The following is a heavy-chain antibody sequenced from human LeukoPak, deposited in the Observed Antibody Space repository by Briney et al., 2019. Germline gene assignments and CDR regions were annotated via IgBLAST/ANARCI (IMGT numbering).Heavy chain of an antibody. CDR2: IDPPDSNT. Sequence: PGESLKISCKGSGYNFVNNWIGWVRQMPGKGLEWMAIIDPPDSNTKYSPSFQGQVTISADQSINTAFLQWSSLKASDTAMYYCVRSPACSSGTCYPNWFDPWGQGTLVIVSS. J-gene: IGHJ5*02. CDR3: VRSPACSSGTCYPNWFDP. D-gene: IGHD2-15*01. CDR1: GYNFVNNW. V-gene: IGHV5-51*01.